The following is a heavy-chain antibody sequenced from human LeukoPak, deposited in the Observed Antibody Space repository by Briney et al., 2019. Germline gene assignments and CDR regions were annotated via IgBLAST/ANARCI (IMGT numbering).Heavy chain of an antibody. V-gene: IGHV3-33*01. D-gene: IGHD3-10*01. Sequence: PGGSLRLSCAASGFTFSSYGMRWVRQAPGKGLEWVAVIWYDGSNKYYADSVKGRFTISRDNSKNTLYLQMNSLRAEDTAVYYCACYYGSGSYPAINWSDPWGQGTLVTVSS. J-gene: IGHJ5*02. CDR2: IWYDGSNK. CDR1: GFTFSSYG. CDR3: ACYYGSGSYPAINWSDP.